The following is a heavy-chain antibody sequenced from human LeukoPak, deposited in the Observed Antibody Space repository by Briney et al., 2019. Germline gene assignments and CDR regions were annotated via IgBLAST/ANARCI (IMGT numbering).Heavy chain of an antibody. CDR3: ARGVSSGQPYYFDY. CDR2: ISSSSSYI. Sequence: GRSLRLSCAASGFTFNSYGMHWVRKAPGKGLEWVSSISSSSSYIYYADSVKGRFTISRDNAKNSLYLQMSSLSAEDTAVYYCARGVSSGQPYYFDYWGQGTLVTVSS. D-gene: IGHD6-19*01. J-gene: IGHJ4*02. CDR1: GFTFNSYG. V-gene: IGHV3-21*01.